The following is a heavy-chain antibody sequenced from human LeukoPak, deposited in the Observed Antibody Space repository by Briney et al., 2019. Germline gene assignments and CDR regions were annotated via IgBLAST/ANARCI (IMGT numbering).Heavy chain of an antibody. CDR2: ISGSGGST. CDR1: GFTFSSYA. J-gene: IGHJ4*02. V-gene: IGHV3-23*01. Sequence: GGSLRLSCAASGFTFSSYAMSWVRQAPGKGLEWVSAISGSGGSTYYADSVKGRFTIFRDNSKNTLYLQMNSLRAEDTAVYYCAKDITRNTRAFAGTSDYWGQGTLVTVSS. D-gene: IGHD6-13*01. CDR3: AKDITRNTRAFAGTSDY.